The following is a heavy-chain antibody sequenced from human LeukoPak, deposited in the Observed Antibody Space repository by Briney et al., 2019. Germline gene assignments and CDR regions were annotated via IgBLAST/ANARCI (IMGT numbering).Heavy chain of an antibody. J-gene: IGHJ4*02. D-gene: IGHD5-18*01. CDR3: ARIHVDTATIDY. Sequence: PSETLSLTCTVSGGSISSSSYYWGWIRQPPGKGLEWIGSIYYSGSTYYNPSLKSRVTISVDTSKNQFSLKLSSVTAADTAVYYCARIHVDTATIDYWGQGTLVTVSS. V-gene: IGHV4-39*01. CDR1: GGSISSSSYY. CDR2: IYYSGST.